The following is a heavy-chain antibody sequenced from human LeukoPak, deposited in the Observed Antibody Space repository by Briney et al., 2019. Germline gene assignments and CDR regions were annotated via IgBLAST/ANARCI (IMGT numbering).Heavy chain of an antibody. D-gene: IGHD2-15*01. CDR3: AKDHTPISNYDSYGMDV. V-gene: IGHV3-30-3*01. CDR2: ISSDGSNH. J-gene: IGHJ6*02. CDR1: GFIFSDSV. Sequence: GTSLRLSCAASGFIFSDSVMHWVRQAPGKGLEWVTVISSDGSNHYYADSVKGRFTISRDNSKNTVYLQMNSLRVEDTAVYHCAKDHTPISNYDSYGMDVWGQGTTVTVSS.